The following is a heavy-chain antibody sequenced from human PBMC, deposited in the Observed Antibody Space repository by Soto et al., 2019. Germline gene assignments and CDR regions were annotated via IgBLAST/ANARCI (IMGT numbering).Heavy chain of an antibody. CDR1: GFTFSSYS. CDR2: ISSSSSTI. D-gene: IGHD3-3*01. J-gene: IGHJ5*02. V-gene: IGHV3-48*01. CDR3: ARDYDFWSDSTGWFDP. Sequence: EVQLVESGGGLVQPGGSLRLSCAASGFTFSSYSMNWVRLAPGKGLEWVSYISSSSSTIYYADSVKGRFTISRDNAKNSLYLQMNSLRAEDTAVYYCARDYDFWSDSTGWFDPWVQGTLVTVSS.